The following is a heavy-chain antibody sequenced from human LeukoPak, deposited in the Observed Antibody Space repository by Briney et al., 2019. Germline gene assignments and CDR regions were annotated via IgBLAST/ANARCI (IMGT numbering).Heavy chain of an antibody. CDR2: ISSSGRTI. CDR1: GFTFSSCE. D-gene: IGHD5-12*01. J-gene: IGHJ6*02. V-gene: IGHV3-48*03. Sequence: GGSLRLSCAASGFTFSSCEMNWVRQAPGKGLEWVSYISSSGRTIYYADSVKGRFTISRDNAKNSLYLHMGSLRAEDTAVYYCAREGLSGAYRYYGMGVWGQGTTVTVSS. CDR3: AREGLSGAYRYYGMGV.